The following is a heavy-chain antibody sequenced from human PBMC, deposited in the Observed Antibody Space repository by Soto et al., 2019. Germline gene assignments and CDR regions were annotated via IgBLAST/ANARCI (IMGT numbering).Heavy chain of an antibody. V-gene: IGHV4-39*01. D-gene: IGHD6-19*01. CDR1: ADSSSFSNDY. J-gene: IGHJ4*02. CDR3: VRHRIELGWRGFDX. CDR2: SSYNGGT. Sequence: SETLSLTCTVSADSSSFSNDYWGWIRQPPGKGLQLIGSSSYNGGTFYNPSLKGRVAMSVDASKKLCSLQVTAVTAADTAVYYCVRHRIELGWRGFDXWGQGSPVTVSX.